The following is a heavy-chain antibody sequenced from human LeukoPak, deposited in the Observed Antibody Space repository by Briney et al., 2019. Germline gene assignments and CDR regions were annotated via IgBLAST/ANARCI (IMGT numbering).Heavy chain of an antibody. Sequence: PSETLSLTCTVPGGSISSGSYYWSWIRQPAGKGLEWIGRIYTSGSTNYNPSLKSRVTISVDTSKNQSSLKLSSVTAADTAVYYCARWYYYDSSGYQTHAFDIWGQGTMVTVSS. V-gene: IGHV4-61*02. J-gene: IGHJ3*02. CDR3: ARWYYYDSSGYQTHAFDI. CDR2: IYTSGST. D-gene: IGHD3-22*01. CDR1: GGSISSGSYY.